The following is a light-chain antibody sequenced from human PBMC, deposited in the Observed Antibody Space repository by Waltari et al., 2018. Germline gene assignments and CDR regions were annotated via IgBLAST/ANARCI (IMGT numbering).Light chain of an antibody. Sequence: QSALTQPAAVSGSPGQSVTISCTGASSDIGRYDIVSWYQQHPGNAPKPVISDVSKRPSGVSDRFSSSKSGDTASLTISGLQFEDEADYYCCSYAGNYVWVFGGGTRLTVL. J-gene: IGLJ3*02. V-gene: IGLV2-23*02. CDR3: CSYAGNYVWV. CDR2: DVS. CDR1: SSDIGRYDI.